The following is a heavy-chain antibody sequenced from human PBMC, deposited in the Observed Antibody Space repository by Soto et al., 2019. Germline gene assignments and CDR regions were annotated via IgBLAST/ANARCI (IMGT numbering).Heavy chain of an antibody. D-gene: IGHD6-6*01. CDR2: IRSKANSYAT. V-gene: IGHV3-73*01. Sequence: GGSLRLSCAASGFTFSGSAMHWVRQASGKGLEWVGRIRSKANSYATAYAASVKGRFTISRDDSKNTAYLQMNSLKTEDTAVYYCTVYSSSAGDFDYRGQGTLVTVSS. CDR1: GFTFSGSA. J-gene: IGHJ4*02. CDR3: TVYSSSAGDFDY.